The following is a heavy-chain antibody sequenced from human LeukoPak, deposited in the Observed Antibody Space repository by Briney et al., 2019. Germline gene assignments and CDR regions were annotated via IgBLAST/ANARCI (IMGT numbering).Heavy chain of an antibody. D-gene: IGHD3-22*01. CDR2: IYYSGST. Sequence: SETLSPTCTVSGGSFSTYCWSWIRQPPGKGLGWIGFIYYSGSTNYNPSLQSRVTISVDTSKNPFYLKLSTVTAADTAVYYCAREFYDDSSGYFFNWGQGTLVTVSS. CDR1: GGSFSTYC. CDR3: AREFYDDSSGYFFN. J-gene: IGHJ4*02. V-gene: IGHV4-59*01.